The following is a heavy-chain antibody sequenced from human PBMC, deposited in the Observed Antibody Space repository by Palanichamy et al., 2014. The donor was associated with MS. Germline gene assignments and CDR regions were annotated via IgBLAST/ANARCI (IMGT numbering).Heavy chain of an antibody. J-gene: IGHJ6*02. CDR3: AKALIGSTSFHYGLGV. Sequence: EVQLAESGGGLIQPGGSLRLSCAASGFTFTSFAMTWVRQAPGKGLEWVSTIGSGGGHTYYADSVRGRFTLSRDNSKSTLSLQMNSLRADDTAVYYCAKALIGSTSFHYGLGVWGQGTAVTVSS. D-gene: IGHD1-26*01. CDR1: GFTFTSFA. V-gene: IGHV3-23*04. CDR2: IGSGGGHT.